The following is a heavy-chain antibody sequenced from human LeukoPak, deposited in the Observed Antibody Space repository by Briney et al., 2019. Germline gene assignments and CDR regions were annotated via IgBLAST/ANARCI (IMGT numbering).Heavy chain of an antibody. V-gene: IGHV1-69*13. Sequence: SVKVSCKASGYTFTSYDISWVRQAPGQGLEWMGGIIPIFGTANYAQKFQGRVTITADESTSTAYMELSSLRSEDTAVYYCARSECGGDCRDMVEYYYYGMDVWGQGTTVTVSS. CDR3: ARSECGGDCRDMVEYYYYGMDV. J-gene: IGHJ6*02. CDR1: GYTFTSYD. D-gene: IGHD2-21*02. CDR2: IIPIFGTA.